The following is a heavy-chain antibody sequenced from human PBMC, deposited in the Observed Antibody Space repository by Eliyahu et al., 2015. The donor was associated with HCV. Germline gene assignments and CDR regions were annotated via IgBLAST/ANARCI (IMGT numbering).Heavy chain of an antibody. J-gene: IGHJ4*02. CDR3: AKSATMTVLVSDFDS. CDR1: GXTFXXYV. CDR2: ISYGSGXST. Sequence: EVVLLESGGGIVKPGGSLXLXCAASGXTFXXYVMTWVRQAPGEGLEWVASISYGSGXSTYXAQSVKGRFTVSRDNPESTLFLDMDSLRDDDTAVYYCAKSATMTVLVSDFDSWGQGSLVSVSS. V-gene: IGHV3-23*01. D-gene: IGHD3-3*01.